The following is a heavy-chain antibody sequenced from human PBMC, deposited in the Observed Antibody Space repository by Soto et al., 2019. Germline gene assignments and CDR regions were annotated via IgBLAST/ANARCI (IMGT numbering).Heavy chain of an antibody. V-gene: IGHV2-5*01. CDR1: GFSLSTSGVG. D-gene: IGHD6-13*01. CDR3: AHRLPPTAGFYFDY. Sequence: SGPTLVNPTQTLTLTCTFSGFSLSTSGVGVGWIRQPPGKALEWLALIYSNDDKRYSPSLKSRLTVTKDTSKNQVVLTMTNMDPVDTATYYCAHRLPPTAGFYFDYWGQGTLVTVSS. CDR2: IYSNDDK. J-gene: IGHJ4*02.